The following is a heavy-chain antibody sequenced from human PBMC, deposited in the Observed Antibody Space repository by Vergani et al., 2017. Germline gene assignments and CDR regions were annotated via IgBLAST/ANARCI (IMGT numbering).Heavy chain of an antibody. CDR2: MWYDGSNK. V-gene: IGHV3-33*01. CDR3: ARADIAAAGTTFFDY. J-gene: IGHJ4*02. CDR1: GFTFSSYG. D-gene: IGHD6-13*01. Sequence: QVQLVESGGGVVQPGRSLRLSCAASGFTFSSYGLHWVRQAPGKGFEWVAVMWYDGSNKYYADSVKGRFTISRDSSKNTLYLQMNGLRAEDTAVYYCARADIAAAGTTFFDYWGQGTLVTVSS.